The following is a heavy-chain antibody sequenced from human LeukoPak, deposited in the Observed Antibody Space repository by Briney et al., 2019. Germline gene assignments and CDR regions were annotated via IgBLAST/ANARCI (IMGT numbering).Heavy chain of an antibody. CDR1: AYIFGGYA. V-gene: IGHV1-3*01. Sequence: ASVKVSCKASAYIFGGYALHWVRQAPGQRLEWMGWIDVDNGKTKSSQKFQDRVTISWDTSANSGYMEMSSLRFEDSAVYFCARYRPHTSNFDSWGQGTLVTVSS. CDR2: IDVDNGKT. J-gene: IGHJ4*02. D-gene: IGHD1-26*01. CDR3: ARYRPHTSNFDS.